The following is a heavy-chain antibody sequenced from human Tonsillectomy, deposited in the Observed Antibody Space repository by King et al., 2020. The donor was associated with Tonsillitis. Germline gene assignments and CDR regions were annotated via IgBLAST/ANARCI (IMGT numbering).Heavy chain of an antibody. J-gene: IGHJ4*02. CDR3: ARDSRRGSSTICLGY. D-gene: IGHD2-2*01. Sequence: VQLVESGGGVVQPGRSLRLSCAASGFTFSSDGMHWVRQAPGKGLEWVAVMWYEGSNKLVADSVKGRFTISRDNSKNTLYLQMNSLRAEDTAVYYCARDSRRGSSTICLGYWGQGTLVSVSS. V-gene: IGHV3-33*01. CDR2: MWYEGSNK. CDR1: GFTFSSDG.